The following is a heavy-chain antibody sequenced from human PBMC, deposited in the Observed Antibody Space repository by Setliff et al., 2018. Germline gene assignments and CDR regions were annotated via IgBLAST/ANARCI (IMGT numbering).Heavy chain of an antibody. V-gene: IGHV5-51*01. J-gene: IGHJ3*02. CDR3: ARLMREDYSDDSLNAFDI. Sequence: PGESLKISCKGSGYSFTTYWIGWVRQMPGKGLEWMGIIYPDDSDTRYSPSFQGQVTISADKSISTVYLQWSSLRASDTAMYSCARLMREDYSDDSLNAFDIWGRGTMVTVSS. CDR2: IYPDDSDT. D-gene: IGHD4-4*01. CDR1: GYSFTTYW.